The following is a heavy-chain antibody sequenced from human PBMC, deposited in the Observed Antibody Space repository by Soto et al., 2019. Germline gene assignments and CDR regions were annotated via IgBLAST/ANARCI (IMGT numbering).Heavy chain of an antibody. J-gene: IGHJ6*02. D-gene: IGHD3-3*01. Sequence: SETLSLTCAVYGGSFSGYYWSWIRQPPGKGLEWIGEINHSGSTNYNPSLKSRVTISVDTSKNHFSLKLSSVTAADTAVYYCARGARRITIIGVVLPRMDVWGQWTTVTVSS. CDR3: ARGARRITIIGVVLPRMDV. CDR1: GGSFSGYY. V-gene: IGHV4-34*01. CDR2: INHSGST.